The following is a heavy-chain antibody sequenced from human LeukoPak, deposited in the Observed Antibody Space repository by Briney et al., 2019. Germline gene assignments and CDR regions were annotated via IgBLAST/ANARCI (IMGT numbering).Heavy chain of an antibody. D-gene: IGHD3-22*01. Sequence: GGSLRLSCAASGFTFSSYAMSWVRQAPGKGLEWVSAISGSGGSTYYADSVKGRFTISRDNSKNTLYLQMNSLRAEDTAVYYCARDGPRMIVVGQYHNWFDPWGQGTLVTVSS. CDR3: ARDGPRMIVVGQYHNWFDP. CDR1: GFTFSSYA. J-gene: IGHJ5*02. CDR2: ISGSGGST. V-gene: IGHV3-23*01.